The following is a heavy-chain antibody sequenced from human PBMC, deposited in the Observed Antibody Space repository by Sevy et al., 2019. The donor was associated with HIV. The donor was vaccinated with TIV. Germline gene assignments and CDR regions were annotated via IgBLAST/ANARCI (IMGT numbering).Heavy chain of an antibody. V-gene: IGHV4-39*01. CDR2: FYYSGTT. Sequence: SETLSLTCTVSGASITSNSYYWDWIRQPPGKGLAWIGSFYYSGTTYYSSSLKSRVTISVDMSKNQFSLTVRSVTAADTAVYYCARIRRGDYTQTYDYWGQGTLVTVSS. D-gene: IGHD2-21*02. J-gene: IGHJ4*02. CDR1: GASITSNSYY. CDR3: ARIRRGDYTQTYDY.